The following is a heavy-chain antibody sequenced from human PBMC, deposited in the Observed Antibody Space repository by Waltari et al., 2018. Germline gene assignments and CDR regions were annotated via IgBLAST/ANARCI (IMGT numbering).Heavy chain of an antibody. Sequence: QMQLVQSGAEVKKTGSSVKVSCKASGYTFTYRYLHWVRQAPGQALEWMGWITPFNGNTNYAQKVQDRVTITRDRTMSTAYMELSSLRSEDTAMYYCARSGSYYDAFDIWGQGTMVTVSS. CDR1: GYTFTYRY. D-gene: IGHD1-26*01. CDR2: ITPFNGNT. CDR3: ARSGSYYDAFDI. V-gene: IGHV1-45*02. J-gene: IGHJ3*02.